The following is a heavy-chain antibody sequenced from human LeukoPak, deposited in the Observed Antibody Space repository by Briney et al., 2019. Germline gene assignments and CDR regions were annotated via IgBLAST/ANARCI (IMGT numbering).Heavy chain of an antibody. CDR3: AKGTKPVMTIPDY. Sequence: GGSLRLSCAASGFTFSTYAMNWVRQAPGKGLEWVSAISGSGGSTYYADSVKGRFTISRDNSKNTLYLQMSSLRAEDTAMYYCAKGTKPVMTIPDYWGQGILVTVSS. CDR2: ISGSGGST. V-gene: IGHV3-23*01. J-gene: IGHJ4*02. D-gene: IGHD1/OR15-1a*01. CDR1: GFTFSTYA.